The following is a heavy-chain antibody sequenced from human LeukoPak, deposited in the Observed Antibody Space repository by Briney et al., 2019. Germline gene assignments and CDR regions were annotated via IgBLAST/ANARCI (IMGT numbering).Heavy chain of an antibody. V-gene: IGHV4-61*02. Sequence: SETLSLTCTVPGGSISSGSYYWSWIRQPAGKGLEWIGRIYTSGSTNYNPSLKSRVTISVDTSKNQFSLKLSSVTAVDTAVYYCARDRYYYGSGSYPYMDVWGKGTTVTISS. CDR1: GGSISSGSYY. J-gene: IGHJ6*03. D-gene: IGHD3-10*01. CDR3: ARDRYYYGSGSYPYMDV. CDR2: IYTSGST.